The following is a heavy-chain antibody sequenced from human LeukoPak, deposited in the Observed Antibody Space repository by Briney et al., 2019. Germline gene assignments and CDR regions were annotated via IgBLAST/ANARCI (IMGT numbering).Heavy chain of an antibody. Sequence: KPSETLSLTCTVSGYSISSGYYWGWIRQPPGKGLEWIGSIYHSGSTYYNPSLKSRVTISVDTSKNQFSLKLSSVTAADTAVYYCARSSNVLLWFGELWGQGTLVTVSS. CDR3: ARSSNVLLWFGEL. V-gene: IGHV4-38-2*02. D-gene: IGHD3-10*01. CDR2: IYHSGST. J-gene: IGHJ4*02. CDR1: GYSISSGYY.